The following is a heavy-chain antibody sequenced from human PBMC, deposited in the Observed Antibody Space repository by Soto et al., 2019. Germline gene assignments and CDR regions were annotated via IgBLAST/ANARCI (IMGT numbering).Heavy chain of an antibody. J-gene: IGHJ3*02. CDR3: ARMQIVVVTAIDYAFDI. D-gene: IGHD2-21*02. CDR2: ISSGSSYI. CDR1: GFTFSSYT. Sequence: EVQLVESGGGLVKPGGSLRLSCAASGFTFSSYTMTWVRQAPGKGLEWVSSISSGSSYIYYADSLKGRFTISRDNAKNSLYLQMNSLRAEDTAVYYCARMQIVVVTAIDYAFDIWGQGTMVTVSS. V-gene: IGHV3-21*01.